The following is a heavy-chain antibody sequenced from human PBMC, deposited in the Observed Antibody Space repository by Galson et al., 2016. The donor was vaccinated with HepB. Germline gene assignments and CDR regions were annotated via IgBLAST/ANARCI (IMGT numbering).Heavy chain of an antibody. J-gene: IGHJ3*02. D-gene: IGHD3-3*01. CDR3: ARLNFWSGSSHALDI. V-gene: IGHV4-59*01. CDR2: IYYSGRT. CDR1: GGSSNAYY. Sequence: SETLSLTCTVSGGSSNAYYWSWIRQPPGKGLEWIGYIYYSGRTNYNPSLKSRVTMSVDTSQNQFSLRLSSVTAADTAVYYCARLNFWSGSSHALDIWGQGTMVTVSS.